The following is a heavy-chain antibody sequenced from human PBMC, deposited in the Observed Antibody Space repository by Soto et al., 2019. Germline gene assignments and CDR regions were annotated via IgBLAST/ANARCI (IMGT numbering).Heavy chain of an antibody. CDR1: GGSISSSNW. CDR3: ARGVHYVEHAAATFDS. CDR2: IYHSGST. J-gene: IGHJ5*01. Sequence: SETLSLTCAVSGGSISSSNWWSWVRQPPGKGLEWIGEIYHSGSTYYNPSLKSRVTISIDTSKNQFSLKVSSVTAADTAVYYCARGVHYVEHAAATFDSWGQGTLVTVSS. D-gene: IGHD2-15*01. V-gene: IGHV4-4*02.